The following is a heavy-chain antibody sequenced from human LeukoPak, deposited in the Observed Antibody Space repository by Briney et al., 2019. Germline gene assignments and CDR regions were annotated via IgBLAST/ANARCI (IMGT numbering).Heavy chain of an antibody. CDR3: ARRQELVSYYYYMDV. J-gene: IGHJ6*03. CDR1: GYTFTGYY. D-gene: IGHD6-13*01. CDR2: INPNSGGT. Sequence: ASVKVSCKASGYTFTGYYMHWVRQAPGQGLEWMGWINPNSGGTNYAQKFQGWVTMTRDTSISTAYMELRSLRSDDTAVYYCARRQELVSYYYYMDVWGKGTTVTVSS. V-gene: IGHV1-2*04.